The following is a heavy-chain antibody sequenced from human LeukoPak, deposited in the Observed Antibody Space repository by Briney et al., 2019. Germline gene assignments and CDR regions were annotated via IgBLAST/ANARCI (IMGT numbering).Heavy chain of an antibody. J-gene: IGHJ4*02. V-gene: IGHV3-53*01. D-gene: IGHD3-10*01. CDR1: GFTVSSNS. CDR3: AKVSTMVRGAVDY. Sequence: GGSLRLSCTVSGFTVSSNSMSWVRQAPGKGLEWVSFIYSDNTHYSDSVKGRFTISRDNSKNTLYLQMNSLRAEDTAVYYCAKVSTMVRGAVDYWGQGTLVTVSS. CDR2: IYSDNT.